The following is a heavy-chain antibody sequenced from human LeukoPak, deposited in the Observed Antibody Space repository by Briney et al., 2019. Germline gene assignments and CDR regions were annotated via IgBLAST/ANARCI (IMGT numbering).Heavy chain of an antibody. CDR3: ARHWTGYDYYYYMDV. Sequence: GESLKISCKGSGYSFTSYWIGWVRQMPGKGLEWMGIIYLGDSDTRYSPSFQGQVTISADKSISTAYLQWSSLKASDTAMYYCARHWTGYDYYYYMDVWGKGTTVTVSS. V-gene: IGHV5-51*01. CDR1: GYSFTSYW. J-gene: IGHJ6*03. D-gene: IGHD3/OR15-3a*01. CDR2: IYLGDSDT.